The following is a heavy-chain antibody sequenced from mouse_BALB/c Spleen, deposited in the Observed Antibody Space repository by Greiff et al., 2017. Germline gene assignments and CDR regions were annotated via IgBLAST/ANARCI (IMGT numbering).Heavy chain of an antibody. V-gene: IGHV1-15*01. D-gene: IGHD1-1*02. CDR3: TRGVAFAY. Sequence: VQLQQSGAELVRPGASVTLSCKASGYTFTDYEMHWVKQTPVHGLEWIGAIDPETGGTAYNQKFKGKATLTADKSSSTAHMELRSLTSEDSAVYYCTRGVAFAYWGQGTLVTVSA. J-gene: IGHJ3*01. CDR2: IDPETGGT. CDR1: GYTFTDYE.